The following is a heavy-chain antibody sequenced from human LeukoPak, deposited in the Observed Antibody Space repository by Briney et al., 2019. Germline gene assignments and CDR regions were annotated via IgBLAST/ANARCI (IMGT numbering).Heavy chain of an antibody. CDR2: INDNGGIT. CDR3: ARDTVTTFRFRDYQHYGMDV. Sequence: PGGSLRLSCSGAGFTFSRHAMHWARQAPGKGLEYVSTINDNGGITYYADSVKGRFTISRDNSKNTLYLQMNSLRAEDTAVYYCARDTVTTFRFRDYQHYGMDVWGQGTTVTVSS. J-gene: IGHJ6*02. V-gene: IGHV3-64*04. D-gene: IGHD4-17*01. CDR1: GFTFSRHA.